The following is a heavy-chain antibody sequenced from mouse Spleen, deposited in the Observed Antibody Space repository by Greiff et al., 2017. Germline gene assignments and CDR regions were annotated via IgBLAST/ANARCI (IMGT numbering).Heavy chain of an antibody. D-gene: IGHD2-4*01. J-gene: IGHJ3*01. CDR1: GFTFSDYG. CDR2: ISSGSSTI. V-gene: IGHV5-17*01. Sequence: EVKVVESGGGLVKPGGSLKLSCAASGFTFSDYGMHWVRQAPEKGLEWVAYISSGSSTIYYADTVKGRFTISRDNAKNTLFLQMTSLRSEDTAMYYCAKIYYDYSFAYWGQGTLVTVSA. CDR3: AKIYYDYSFAY.